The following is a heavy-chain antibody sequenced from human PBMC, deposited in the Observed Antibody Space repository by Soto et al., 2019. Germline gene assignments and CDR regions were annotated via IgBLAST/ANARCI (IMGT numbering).Heavy chain of an antibody. D-gene: IGHD1-1*01. V-gene: IGHV3-7*03. CDR3: ARLTEAVTTFVY. CDR1: GFALSPYW. J-gene: IGHJ4*02. CDR2: INQDGSVK. Sequence: GGSLRLSCEASGFALSPYWMSWVRQAPGKGLEWVASINQDGSVKHYVDSVRGRFTISRDNAKNSLFLQMNSLSAEGTAVYYCARLTEAVTTFVYWGQGTPVTVSS.